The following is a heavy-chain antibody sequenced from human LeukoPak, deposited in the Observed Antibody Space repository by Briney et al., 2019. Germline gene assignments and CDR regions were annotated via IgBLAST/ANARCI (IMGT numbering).Heavy chain of an antibody. Sequence: GGSLRLSCAASGFTFSSYWMSWVRQAPGKGLEWVANIKQDGSEKYYVDSVKGRFTISRDNAKNSLYLQMNSLRAEDTAVYYCANPWGDRDYYMDVWGKGTTVTVSS. CDR3: ANPWGDRDYYMDV. V-gene: IGHV3-7*01. CDR2: IKQDGSEK. J-gene: IGHJ6*03. CDR1: GFTFSSYW. D-gene: IGHD3-16*01.